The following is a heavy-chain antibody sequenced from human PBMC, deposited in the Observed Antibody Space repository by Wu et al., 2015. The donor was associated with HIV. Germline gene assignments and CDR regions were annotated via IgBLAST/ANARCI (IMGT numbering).Heavy chain of an antibody. CDR1: GYMFIGYY. CDR3: VRRQNWNLNNYHFDY. Sequence: QVQLLQSGAEVKKPGASVKVSCKTSGYMFIGYYIHWVRQAPGQGLEWMGWINDDTGDTKYAQRFQGRVTMTRDTSISTAYMELRRLTSDDLAVYYCVRRQNWNLNNYHFDYWGQGTLVTVSS. V-gene: IGHV1-2*02. CDR2: INDDTGDT. J-gene: IGHJ4*02. D-gene: IGHD1-1*01.